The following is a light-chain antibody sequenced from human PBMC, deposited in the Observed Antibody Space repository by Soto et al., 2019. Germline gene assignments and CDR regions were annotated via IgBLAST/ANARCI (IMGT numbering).Light chain of an antibody. CDR3: QQHGASVS. CDR1: QNVNNNF. V-gene: IGKV3-20*01. Sequence: VLTQSPRTLSLSPGEIATLSCRASQNVNNNFVAWYQQKPGQAPSLLIYGVSDRATGVPDRFSGSGSGTNFTHTISRLEPEDFAVYYCQQHGASVSFGGGTGVEYK. J-gene: IGKJ4*01. CDR2: GVS.